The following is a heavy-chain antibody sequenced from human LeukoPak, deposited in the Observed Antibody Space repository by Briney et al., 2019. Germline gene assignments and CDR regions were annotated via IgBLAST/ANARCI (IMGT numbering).Heavy chain of an antibody. CDR1: GGSISSTRYY. J-gene: IGHJ4*02. CDR2: MYSGGNT. Sequence: PSVTLSLTCTVSGGSISSTRYYWGWIRQPPGKGLDWIGSMYSGGNTYYSPSLKNRVTISMDTSNNQFSLRLSSVTAADTAVYYCARHNRGYDFWSGYFDYWGQGTLITVSS. D-gene: IGHD3-3*01. CDR3: ARHNRGYDFWSGYFDY. V-gene: IGHV4-39*01.